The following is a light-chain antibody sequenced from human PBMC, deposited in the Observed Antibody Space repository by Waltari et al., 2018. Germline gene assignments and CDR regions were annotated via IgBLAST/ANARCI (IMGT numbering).Light chain of an antibody. CDR1: QSVDSN. CDR3: QQYSSWPLWT. CDR2: GAS. V-gene: IGKV3-15*01. J-gene: IGKJ1*01. Sequence: IVLTHSPPTLSVSQWDGATLPCRASQSVDSNLAWYQQKPGQAPTLIIFGASGRATGVPARFSGSGSGTEYTLTIGSLQSEDSAVYYCQQYSSWPLWTFGQGTKVEIK.